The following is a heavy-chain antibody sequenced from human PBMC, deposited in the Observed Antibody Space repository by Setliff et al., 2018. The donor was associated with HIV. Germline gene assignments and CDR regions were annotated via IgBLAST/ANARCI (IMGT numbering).Heavy chain of an antibody. CDR1: GYTFTGYY. CDR3: AREGSGWYKYYYYYMDV. J-gene: IGHJ6*03. D-gene: IGHD6-19*01. CDR2: INPNSGGT. V-gene: IGHV1-2*06. Sequence: GESLKVSCKASGYTFTGYYMHWVRQAPGQGLEWMGRINPNSGGTNYAQKFQGRVTMTRDTSISTAYMELSRLRSDDTAVYYCAREGSGWYKYYYYYMDVWGKGTTVTVSS.